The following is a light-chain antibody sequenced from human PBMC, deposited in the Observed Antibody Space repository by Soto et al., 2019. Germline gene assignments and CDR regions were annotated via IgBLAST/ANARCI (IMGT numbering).Light chain of an antibody. V-gene: IGKV1-39*01. CDR1: QTISTY. CDR3: QHSFSNPYT. J-gene: IGKJ2*01. CDR2: GAS. Sequence: DIQMTQSPSSLSASVGDRVTITCRASQTISTYLNWYQHKPGTAPKLLIYGASSLQSGVPSRFSGIGSGTDFTLNINSLQPEDFATYYCQHSFSNPYTFGQGTKLEI.